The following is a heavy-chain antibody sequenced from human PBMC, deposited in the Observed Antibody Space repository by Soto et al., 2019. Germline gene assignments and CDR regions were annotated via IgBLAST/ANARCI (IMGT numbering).Heavy chain of an antibody. D-gene: IGHD2-15*01. V-gene: IGHV3-11*01. Sequence: PGGSLRLSCAASGFTVSSNYMIWIRQAPGKGLEWVSYISSSGTIIYHADSVKGRFTISRDNAKNSLFLQMNSLRVEDTAVYYCARGKSIFYGMDVWGQGTTVTVSS. CDR1: GFTVSSNY. J-gene: IGHJ6*02. CDR2: ISSSGTII. CDR3: ARGKSIFYGMDV.